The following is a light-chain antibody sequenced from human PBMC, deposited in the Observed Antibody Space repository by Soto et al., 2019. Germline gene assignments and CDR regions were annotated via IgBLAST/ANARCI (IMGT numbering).Light chain of an antibody. V-gene: IGLV3-1*01. CDR1: KLGDKY. Sequence: SYELTQPPSVSVSPGQTARITCSGDKLGDKYACWYQQKPGQSPVLVIYQDSKRPSGIPERFSGSNSGNTATLTISGTQAMDEADYYCQAWDSRTHVVFGGGTTLTVL. J-gene: IGLJ2*01. CDR2: QDS. CDR3: QAWDSRTHVV.